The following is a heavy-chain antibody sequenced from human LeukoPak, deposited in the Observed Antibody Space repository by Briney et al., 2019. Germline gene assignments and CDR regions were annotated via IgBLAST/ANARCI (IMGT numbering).Heavy chain of an antibody. J-gene: IGHJ4*02. D-gene: IGHD6-13*01. CDR3: ARDRVGAGTIDY. Sequence: ASVKVSCKASGYTFTGYYMHWVRQPPGQGLEWMGIINPSCGSTSYAQKFQGRVTITRDMSTSTVYMVLSSLLSEDTAVYYCARDRVGAGTIDYWGQGTLVTVSS. CDR1: GYTFTGYY. V-gene: IGHV1-46*01. CDR2: INPSCGST.